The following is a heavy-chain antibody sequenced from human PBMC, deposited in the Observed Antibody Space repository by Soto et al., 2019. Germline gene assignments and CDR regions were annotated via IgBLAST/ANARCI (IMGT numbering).Heavy chain of an antibody. D-gene: IGHD3-10*01. V-gene: IGHV4-30-4*01. CDR3: ARAGFSYGHLLF. J-gene: IGHJ4*02. Sequence: LSLTCNVSGGPIKTGDYYWNYIRQPPGKGLEWSGYVFYSGATNYSPSLKSRAAISMDTSKNQFSLSLTSVTAADTAVYYCARAGFSYGHLLFWGQGIRVTVYS. CDR1: GGPIKTGDYY. CDR2: VFYSGAT.